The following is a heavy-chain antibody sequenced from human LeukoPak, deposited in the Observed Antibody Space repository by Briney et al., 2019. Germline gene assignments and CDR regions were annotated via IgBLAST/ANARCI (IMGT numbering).Heavy chain of an antibody. CDR3: ARESVDYYYYYMDV. CDR1: GGSISCYY. CDR2: IYYSGST. V-gene: IGHV4-59*08. J-gene: IGHJ6*03. Sequence: SSETLSLTCTVSGGSISCYYWSWIRQPPGKGLEWIGYIYYSGSTNYNPSLKSRVTISVDTSKNQFSLKLSSVTAADTAVYYCARESVDYYYYYMDVWGKGTTVTVSS.